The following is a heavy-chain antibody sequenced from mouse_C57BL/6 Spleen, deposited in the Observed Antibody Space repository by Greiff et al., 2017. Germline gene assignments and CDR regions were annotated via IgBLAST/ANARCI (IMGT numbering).Heavy chain of an antibody. CDR1: GYTFTSYW. D-gene: IGHD1-1*01. CDR2: IDPNSGGT. J-gene: IGHJ1*03. V-gene: IGHV1-72*01. Sequence: QVQLQQPGAELVKPGASVKLSCKASGYTFTSYWMHWVKQRPGRGLEWIGRIDPNSGGTKYNEKFKSKATLTVDKPSSTAYMQLSSLTSEDSAVYYCAREKPYYYGSSRYWYFDVWGTGTTVTVSS. CDR3: AREKPYYYGSSRYWYFDV.